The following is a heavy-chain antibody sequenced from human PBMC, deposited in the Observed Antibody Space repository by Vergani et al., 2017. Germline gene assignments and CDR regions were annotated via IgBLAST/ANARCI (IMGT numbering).Heavy chain of an antibody. V-gene: IGHV3-23*01. CDR3: ARGYYYDSSGLGPEIDAFDI. Sequence: EVQLLESGGGLVQPGGSLRLSCAASGFTFSSYAMSWVRQAPGKGLEWVSAISGSGGSTYYADSVKGRFTISRDNSKNTLYLQMNSLRAEDTAVYYCARGYYYDSSGLGPEIDAFDIWGQGTMVTVSS. CDR2: ISGSGGST. D-gene: IGHD3-22*01. J-gene: IGHJ3*02. CDR1: GFTFSSYA.